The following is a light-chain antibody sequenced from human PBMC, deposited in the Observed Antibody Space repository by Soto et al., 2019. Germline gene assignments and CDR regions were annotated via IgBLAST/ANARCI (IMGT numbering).Light chain of an antibody. CDR1: QSVSSSY. Sequence: EFVLTQSPGTLSLSPGERATLSCRASQSVSSSYLAWYQQKPGQAPRRLIYGASSRATGIPDRFSGSGSGTDFTLTISRLEPEDFAVYYCHQYGSSPYTFGQGTKLEIK. CDR2: GAS. V-gene: IGKV3-20*01. CDR3: HQYGSSPYT. J-gene: IGKJ2*01.